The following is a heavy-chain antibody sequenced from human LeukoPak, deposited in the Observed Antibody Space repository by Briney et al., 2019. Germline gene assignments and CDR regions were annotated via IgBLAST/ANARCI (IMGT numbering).Heavy chain of an antibody. D-gene: IGHD1-20*01. Sequence: PSETLSLTCTVSGGSITSYYWSWIRQPLGKGLEWIGYIFYTGSTAYNPSLKSRVTISLHTSKNQFSLKLNSVTAADTAVYYCAREGISGTAASGFDYWGQGNLVIVSS. CDR1: GGSITSYY. CDR3: AREGISGTAASGFDY. J-gene: IGHJ4*02. V-gene: IGHV4-59*01. CDR2: IFYTGST.